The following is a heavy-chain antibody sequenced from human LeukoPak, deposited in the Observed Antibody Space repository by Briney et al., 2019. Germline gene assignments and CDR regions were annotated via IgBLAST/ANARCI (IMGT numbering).Heavy chain of an antibody. V-gene: IGHV1-46*01. Sequence: ASVKVSCKASGYTFTSYYMHWVRQAPGQGLEWMGIINPSGGSTSYAQKFQGRVTMPRDTSISTAYVDLSRLRSDDTAVYYCARARPLWFGVNDYWGQGTLVTVSS. CDR2: INPSGGST. D-gene: IGHD3-10*01. CDR3: ARARPLWFGVNDY. CDR1: GYTFTSYY. J-gene: IGHJ4*02.